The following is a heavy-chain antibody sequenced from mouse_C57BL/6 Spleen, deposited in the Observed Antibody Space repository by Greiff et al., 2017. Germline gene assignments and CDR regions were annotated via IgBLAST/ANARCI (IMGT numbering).Heavy chain of an antibody. D-gene: IGHD2-4*01. Sequence: EVHLVESGGGLVKPGGSLKLSCAASGFTFSDYGMHWVRQAPEKGLEWVAYISSGSSTIYYADTVKGRFTISRDNAKNTLFLQMTSLRSEDTAMYYCARRRDYENYAMDYWGQGTSVTVSS. CDR2: ISSGSSTI. CDR3: ARRRDYENYAMDY. CDR1: GFTFSDYG. V-gene: IGHV5-17*01. J-gene: IGHJ4*01.